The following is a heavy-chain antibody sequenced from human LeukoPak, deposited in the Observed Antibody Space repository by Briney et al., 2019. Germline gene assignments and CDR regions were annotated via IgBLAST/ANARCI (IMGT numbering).Heavy chain of an antibody. J-gene: IGHJ6*02. Sequence: PGGSLRLSCVASGFSFSTFDMYWVRQAAGGGLEWVAAVGTNHDTLYLGSVKGRFTISRENAKNSLSLEMSYLTVEDTAVYYCTREWRGIASHYSGMDVWGQGTAVIVSS. V-gene: IGHV3-13*01. CDR3: TREWRGIASHYSGMDV. D-gene: IGHD3-16*02. CDR2: VGTNHDT. CDR1: GFSFSTFD.